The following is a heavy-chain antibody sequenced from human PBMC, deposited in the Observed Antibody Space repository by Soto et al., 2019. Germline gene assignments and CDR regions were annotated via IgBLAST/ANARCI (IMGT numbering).Heavy chain of an antibody. CDR3: AKDREAAVGPGAFDI. D-gene: IGHD6-13*01. CDR2: ISKTSRYK. Sequence: GGSLRLSCAASGFTFSSNTMNWVRQAPGKGLEWVSSISKTSRYKYYGDSVKGRFTISRDNAKNSLYLQMNSLRAEDTAVYYCAKDREAAVGPGAFDIWGQGTMVTVSS. V-gene: IGHV3-21*01. J-gene: IGHJ3*02. CDR1: GFTFSSNT.